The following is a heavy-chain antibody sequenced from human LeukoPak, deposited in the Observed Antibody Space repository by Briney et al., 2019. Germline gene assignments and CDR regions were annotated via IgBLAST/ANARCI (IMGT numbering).Heavy chain of an antibody. Sequence: ASVKVSCKASGYTFTVYYMHWVRQAPGQGLEWMGWINPNSGGTNYAQKFQGRVTMTRDTSISTAYMELSRLRSDDTAVYYCARGYYGSGSYPEIDYWGQGTLVTVSS. V-gene: IGHV1-2*02. CDR1: GYTFTVYY. J-gene: IGHJ4*02. CDR3: ARGYYGSGSYPEIDY. CDR2: INPNSGGT. D-gene: IGHD3-10*01.